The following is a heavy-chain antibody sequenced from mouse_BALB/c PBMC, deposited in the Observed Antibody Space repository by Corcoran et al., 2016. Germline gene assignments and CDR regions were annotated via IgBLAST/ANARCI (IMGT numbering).Heavy chain of an antibody. CDR1: GYTFTNYG. Sequence: QIQLVQSGPELKNPGETVKISGKASGYTFTNYGMNWVKQAPGKGLKWMGWINTYTGEPTYADDFKGRFAFSLETSASTAYLQINNLNNEDTATYFCARDFDYWGQGTTLTVSS. CDR2: INTYTGEP. J-gene: IGHJ2*01. CDR3: ARDFDY. V-gene: IGHV9-3-1*01.